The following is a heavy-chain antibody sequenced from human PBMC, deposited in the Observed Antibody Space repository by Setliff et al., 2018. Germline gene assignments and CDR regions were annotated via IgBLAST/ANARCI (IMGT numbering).Heavy chain of an antibody. J-gene: IGHJ3*02. CDR3: ARSPLDDAFDI. V-gene: IGHV5-51*01. Sequence: AGASLKISCKGSGYSFTSYWIGWVRQMPGKGLEWMGIIYPGDSDTRYSPSFQGQVTISADKSISTVYLHWSSLKASDTAMYYCARSPLDDAFDIWGQGTMVTVSS. CDR2: IYPGDSDT. CDR1: GYSFTSYW.